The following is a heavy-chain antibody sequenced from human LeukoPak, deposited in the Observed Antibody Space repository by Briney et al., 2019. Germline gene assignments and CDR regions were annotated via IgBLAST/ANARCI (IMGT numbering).Heavy chain of an antibody. CDR1: GVSISSGSYY. Sequence: SETLSLTCTVSGVSISSGSYYWSWIRQPAGKGLEWIGRIYTSGSTNYNPSLKSRVTISVDTSKNQFSLKLSSVTAADTAVYYCARTGIAAAATDDAFEIWGQGTMVTVSS. CDR3: ARTGIAAAATDDAFEI. CDR2: IYTSGST. D-gene: IGHD6-13*01. J-gene: IGHJ3*02. V-gene: IGHV4-61*02.